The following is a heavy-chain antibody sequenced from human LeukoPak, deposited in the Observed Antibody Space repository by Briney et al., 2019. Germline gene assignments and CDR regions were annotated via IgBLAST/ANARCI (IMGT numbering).Heavy chain of an antibody. CDR2: IYYSGST. V-gene: IGHV4-39*01. J-gene: IGHJ4*02. CDR3: ARHLEMAPPDS. D-gene: IGHD5-24*01. Sequence: PSETLSFTCTVSGGSISSSSYYWGWIRQPPGKGLEWIGSIYYSGSTYYNPSLKSRVTISVDTSKNQFSLKLSSVTAADTAVYYCARHLEMAPPDSWGQGTLVTVSS. CDR1: GGSISSSSYY.